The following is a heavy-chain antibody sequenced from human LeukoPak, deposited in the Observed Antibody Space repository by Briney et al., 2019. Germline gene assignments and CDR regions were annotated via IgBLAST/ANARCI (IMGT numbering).Heavy chain of an antibody. CDR2: ISSSSSYI. Sequence: GGSLRLSCAASGFTFSSYSMNWVRQAPGKGLEWVSSISSSSSYIYYADSVKGRFTISRDNAKNSLYLQMNSLRAEDTAVYYCARGARGSGTASDYWGQGTLVTVSS. J-gene: IGHJ4*02. D-gene: IGHD3-10*01. V-gene: IGHV3-21*01. CDR3: ARGARGSGTASDY. CDR1: GFTFSSYS.